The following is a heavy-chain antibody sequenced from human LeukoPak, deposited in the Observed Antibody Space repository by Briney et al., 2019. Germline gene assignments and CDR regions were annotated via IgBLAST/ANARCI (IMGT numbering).Heavy chain of an antibody. CDR3: ARGVSEYSSGWREKFDY. V-gene: IGHV3-23*01. Sequence: GGSLRLSCVASGFTFDEYAMHWVRQTPGKALEWVSAISGSGGSTYYADSVKGRFTISRDNSKNTLYLQMNSLRADDTALYYCARGVSEYSSGWREKFDYWGQGTLVTVSS. J-gene: IGHJ4*02. CDR1: GFTFDEYA. CDR2: ISGSGGST. D-gene: IGHD6-19*01.